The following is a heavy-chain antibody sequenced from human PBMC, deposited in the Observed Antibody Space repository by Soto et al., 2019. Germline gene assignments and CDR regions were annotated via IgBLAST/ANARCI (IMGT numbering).Heavy chain of an antibody. J-gene: IGHJ6*02. CDR3: AKDLTYSNYGFYYYGMDV. CDR1: GFTFSSYA. V-gene: IGHV3-23*01. Sequence: GGSLRLSCAASGFTFSSYAMSWVRQAPGKGLEWVSAISGSGGSTYYADSVKGRFTISRDNSKNTLYLQMNSLRAEETAVYYCAKDLTYSNYGFYYYGMDVWGQGTTVTVSS. CDR2: ISGSGGST. D-gene: IGHD4-4*01.